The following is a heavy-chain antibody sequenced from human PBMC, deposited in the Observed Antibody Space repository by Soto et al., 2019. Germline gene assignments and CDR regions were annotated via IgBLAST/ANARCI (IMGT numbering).Heavy chain of an antibody. CDR1: GFTFSDHY. Sequence: EVQLAESGGGLVQPGGSLRLSCAASGFTFSDHYMDWVRQAPGKGLEWVGRSKNKADSYTTEYAASVKGRFTTSRDGSKNSLFLQMNSLKTEDTAVYYCTVWGSGNDFGAAWGQGILVTVSS. D-gene: IGHD3-10*01. CDR3: TVWGSGNDFGAA. CDR2: SKNKADSYTT. V-gene: IGHV3-72*01. J-gene: IGHJ4*02.